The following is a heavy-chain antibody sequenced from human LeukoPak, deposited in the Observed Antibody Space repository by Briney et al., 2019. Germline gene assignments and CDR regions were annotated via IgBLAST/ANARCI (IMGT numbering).Heavy chain of an antibody. Sequence: GGSLRLSCAASGFTFSSYVMSWVRQAPGKGLEWVAVIGGSGGSKYYADSVKGRFTISRDNSKNALYLKMKSLKAEDPAVYYCTKDIRTYAPHNRGALAICGQGTMVNVSS. CDR3: TKDIRTYAPHNRGALAI. CDR2: IGGSGGSK. D-gene: IGHD3-3*02. V-gene: IGHV3-23*01. CDR1: GFTFSSYV. J-gene: IGHJ3*02.